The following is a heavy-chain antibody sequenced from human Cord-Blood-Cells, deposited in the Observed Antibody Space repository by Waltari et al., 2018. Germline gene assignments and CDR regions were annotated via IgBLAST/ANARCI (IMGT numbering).Heavy chain of an antibody. D-gene: IGHD3-22*01. CDR1: GGSISSGGYY. CDR2: IYYSGST. V-gene: IGHV4-31*03. CDR3: ARFDDSSGYYFDY. Sequence: QVQLQESGPGLVKPSQTLSLTYTVSGGSISSGGYYWSWIRQHPGKGLEWIGYIYYSGSTYYNPSLKSRVTISVDTSKNQFSLKLSSVTAADTAVYYCARFDDSSGYYFDYWGQGTLVTVSS. J-gene: IGHJ4*02.